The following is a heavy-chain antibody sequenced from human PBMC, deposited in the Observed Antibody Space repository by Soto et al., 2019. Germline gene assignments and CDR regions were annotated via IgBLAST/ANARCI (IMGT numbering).Heavy chain of an antibody. Sequence: QVQLVESGGGVVQPGRSLRLSCAASGFTFSTYGMHWVRQAPGKGLEWLAVISNNGINKYYADSVKGRFTISRDNSKDTLFLQMTSLRGEDTAIYSCARVIRADSTSSNFYYYSGLDVWGQGTTVTVSS. J-gene: IGHJ6*02. CDR1: GFTFSTYG. CDR2: ISNNGINK. D-gene: IGHD6-6*01. CDR3: ARVIRADSTSSNFYYYSGLDV. V-gene: IGHV3-30*03.